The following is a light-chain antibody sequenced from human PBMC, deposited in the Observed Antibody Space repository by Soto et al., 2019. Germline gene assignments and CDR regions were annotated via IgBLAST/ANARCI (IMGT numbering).Light chain of an antibody. V-gene: IGKV3D-20*01. J-gene: IGKJ5*01. CDR3: QQYGSYPIT. CDR1: ESVSYSY. Sequence: EIVLTQSPATMSLSPGERATLSCGASESVSYSYVAWYQLKGGLAPRLLIPDASTRGSGIPDRFSGSKSGTDFTLTIRSLEPEDAAVYYCQQYGSYPITFGQGTRLEIK. CDR2: DAS.